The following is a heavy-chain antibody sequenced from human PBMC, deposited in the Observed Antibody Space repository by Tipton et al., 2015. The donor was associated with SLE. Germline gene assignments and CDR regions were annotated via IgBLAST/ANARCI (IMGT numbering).Heavy chain of an antibody. V-gene: IGHV4-61*02. D-gene: IGHD6-19*01. Sequence: LRLSCTVSGGSISSASYYWNWIRQPAGKGLEWVGRIYISGSTNYNPSLESRVTISVDTSNNQFSLKLSPVTAADTAVYYCARQVAGIDYYYYYMDVWGKGTTVTVSS. CDR2: IYISGST. CDR3: ARQVAGIDYYYYYMDV. CDR1: GGSISSASYY. J-gene: IGHJ6*03.